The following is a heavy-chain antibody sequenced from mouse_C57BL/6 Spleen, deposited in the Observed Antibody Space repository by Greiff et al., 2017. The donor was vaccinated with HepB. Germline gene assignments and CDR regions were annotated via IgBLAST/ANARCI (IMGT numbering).Heavy chain of an antibody. CDR1: GYAFSSSW. V-gene: IGHV1-82*01. CDR3: AREGVYYGNDDGFDY. Sequence: QVQLQQSGPELVKPGASVKISCKASGYAFSSSWMNWVKQRPGKGLEWIGRIYPGDGDTKYNGKFKGKATLTADKSSSTAYMQLSSLTTEDSAVYFCAREGVYYGNDDGFDYRGQGTTLTVAS. D-gene: IGHD2-2*01. CDR2: IYPGDGDT. J-gene: IGHJ2*01.